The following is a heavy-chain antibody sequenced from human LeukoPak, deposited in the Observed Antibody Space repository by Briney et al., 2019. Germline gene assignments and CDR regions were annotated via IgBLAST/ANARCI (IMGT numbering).Heavy chain of an antibody. Sequence: AGGSLRLSCAASGFTFSSYAMSWVRQAPGKGLEWVSAISGSGGSTYYADSVKGRFTISRDNSKNTLYLQMNSLRAEDTAVYYCAKDLNSGYYFYFDYWGQGTLVTVSS. CDR2: ISGSGGST. CDR3: AKDLNSGYYFYFDY. D-gene: IGHD3-22*01. J-gene: IGHJ4*02. CDR1: GFTFSSYA. V-gene: IGHV3-23*01.